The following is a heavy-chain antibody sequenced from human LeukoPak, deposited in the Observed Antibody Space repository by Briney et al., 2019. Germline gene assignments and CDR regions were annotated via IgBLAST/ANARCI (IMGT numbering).Heavy chain of an antibody. V-gene: IGHV3-30-3*01. CDR2: ISYDGSNK. CDR1: GFTFSSYA. D-gene: IGHD4-23*01. CDR3: AKDLTDYGGNSGY. J-gene: IGHJ4*02. Sequence: GGSLRLSCAASGFTFSSYAMHWVRQAPGKGLEWVAVISYDGSNKYYADSVKGRFTISRDNSKNTLYLQMNSLRAEDTAVYYCAKDLTDYGGNSGYWGQGTLVTVSS.